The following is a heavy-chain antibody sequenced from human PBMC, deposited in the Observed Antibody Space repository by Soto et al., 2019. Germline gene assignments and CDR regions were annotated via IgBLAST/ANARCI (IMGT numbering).Heavy chain of an antibody. Sequence: QVQLVQSGAEVKKPGASVRVSCRAAGYTFTSYSITWVRQAPGQGLAWMGWINTHNGNTNYAEQVQGRVTMTTEPSTSTVYMELRSLRPDDTAVYYCARFDWLSACFDPWGQGTLVTVSS. CDR3: ARFDWLSACFDP. CDR1: GYTFTSYS. D-gene: IGHD3-9*01. J-gene: IGHJ5*02. V-gene: IGHV1-18*01. CDR2: INTHNGNT.